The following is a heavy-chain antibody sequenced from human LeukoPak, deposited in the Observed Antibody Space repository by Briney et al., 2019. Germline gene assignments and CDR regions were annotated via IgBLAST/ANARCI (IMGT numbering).Heavy chain of an antibody. J-gene: IGHJ4*02. CDR1: GGSISSSTYY. CDR2: IYYSGYT. V-gene: IGHV4-39*01. Sequence: SETLSLTCTVSGGSISSSTYYWGWIRQPPGKGLEWIGSIYYSGYTYYNPSLESRVTISVDTSKNQFSLRLRSVTAADTALYYCARRSTVLTANYEYWGQGTLVTVSA. D-gene: IGHD4-23*01. CDR3: ARRSTVLTANYEY.